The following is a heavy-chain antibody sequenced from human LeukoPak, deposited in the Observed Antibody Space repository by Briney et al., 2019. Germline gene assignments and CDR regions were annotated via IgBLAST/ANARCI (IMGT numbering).Heavy chain of an antibody. Sequence: GGCLRLSCAASGFTFSSYEMNWVRQAPGKGLEWVSYISSSGSTIYYADSVKGRFTISRDNAKNSLYLQMNSLRAEDTAVYYCARDRGRPYYYGMDVWGQGTTVTVSS. CDR3: ARDRGRPYYYGMDV. J-gene: IGHJ6*02. CDR1: GFTFSSYE. V-gene: IGHV3-48*03. CDR2: ISSSGSTI. D-gene: IGHD2-15*01.